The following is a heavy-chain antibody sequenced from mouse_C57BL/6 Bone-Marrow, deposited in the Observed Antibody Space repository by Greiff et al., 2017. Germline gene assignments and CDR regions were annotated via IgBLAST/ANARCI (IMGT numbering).Heavy chain of an antibody. Sequence: QVQLQQPGAELVRPGTSVKLSCKASGYTFTSSWMHWVKQRPGHGLEWIGVIDPSASYTNYNQKFKGKATMTVDTSSSTAYMQLSSLTSADSAVYDCARSTTVVATDNWGQGTTLTVSS. CDR1: GYTFTSSW. D-gene: IGHD1-1*01. CDR2: IDPSASYT. CDR3: ARSTTVVATDN. J-gene: IGHJ2*01. V-gene: IGHV1-59*01.